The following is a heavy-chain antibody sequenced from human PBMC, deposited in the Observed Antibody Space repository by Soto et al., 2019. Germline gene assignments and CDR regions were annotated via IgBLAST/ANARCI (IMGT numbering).Heavy chain of an antibody. CDR1: GFTFSSYA. D-gene: IGHD1-26*01. V-gene: IGHV3-30*04. Sequence: PGGSLRLSCAASGFTFSSYAMHWVRQAPGKGLEWVAVISYDGSNKYYADSVKGRFTISRDNSKNTLYLQMNSLRAEDTAVYYCAKGASAWELRAFDIWGQGTMVTVSS. CDR2: ISYDGSNK. J-gene: IGHJ3*02. CDR3: AKGASAWELRAFDI.